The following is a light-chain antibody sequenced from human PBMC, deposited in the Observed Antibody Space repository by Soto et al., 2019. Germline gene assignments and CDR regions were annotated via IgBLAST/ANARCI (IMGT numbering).Light chain of an antibody. CDR3: AAWDDSLNGVV. V-gene: IGLV1-44*01. CDR2: SND. CDR1: TSNIGSNT. J-gene: IGLJ2*01. Sequence: QSVLTQPPSASGTPGQRVTISCSGGTSNIGSNTVKWYQQLPGAAPRLVMYSNDQRPSGVPDRISGSKSGTSASLAISGLQSDDEADYYCAAWDDSLNGVVFGGGTQLTVL.